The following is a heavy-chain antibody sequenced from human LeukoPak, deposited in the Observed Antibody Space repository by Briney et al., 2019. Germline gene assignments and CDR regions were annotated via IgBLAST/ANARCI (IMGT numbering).Heavy chain of an antibody. CDR2: ISSASGYI. J-gene: IGHJ4*02. D-gene: IGHD3-10*01. CDR3: VRDAGHIWYGRFDY. CDR1: GFSFSSYS. V-gene: IGHV3-21*01. Sequence: GGSLRLSCAASGFSFSSYSMNWVRQAPGKGLEWVSSISSASGYIYYADSLKGRFTISRDNAKNSLSLQMNSLRAEDTAVYYCVRDAGHIWYGRFDYWGQGAVVTVSS.